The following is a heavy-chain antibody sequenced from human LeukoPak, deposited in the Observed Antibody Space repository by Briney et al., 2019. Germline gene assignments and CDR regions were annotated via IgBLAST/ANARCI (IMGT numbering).Heavy chain of an antibody. CDR1: GYSFTSYW. D-gene: IGHD3-22*01. CDR3: ARIPYYYDSSGYHFDY. Sequence: MSGESLKISCKGSGYSFTSYWIGWVRQMPGKGLEWMGIIYPGGSDTRYSPSFQGQVTISADKSISTAYLQWSSLKASDTAMYYCARIPYYYDSSGYHFDYWGQGTLVTVSS. J-gene: IGHJ4*02. V-gene: IGHV5-51*01. CDR2: IYPGGSDT.